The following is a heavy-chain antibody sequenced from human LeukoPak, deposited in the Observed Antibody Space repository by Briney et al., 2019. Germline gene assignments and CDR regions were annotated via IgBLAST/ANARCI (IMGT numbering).Heavy chain of an antibody. CDR1: GFTFSDHY. D-gene: IGHD1-1*01. CDR3: ATALERGDY. J-gene: IGHJ4*02. CDR2: IRNKANSYTT. Sequence: GGSLRLSCAASGFTFSDHYMDWVRQAPGKGLEWVGRIRNKANSYTTEYAASVKARFTISRDDSKNSVSLQMNSLKTEDTAVYYCATALERGDYWGQGTLVIVSS. V-gene: IGHV3-72*01.